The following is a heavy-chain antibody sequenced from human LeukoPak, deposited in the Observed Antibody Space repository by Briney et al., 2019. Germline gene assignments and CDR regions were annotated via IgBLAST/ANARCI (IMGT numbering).Heavy chain of an antibody. D-gene: IGHD3-22*01. CDR2: ISGRGGST. Sequence: PGGSLRLSCAASGFIFRSYAMSWVRQAPGKGLEWVSAISGRGGSTYYADSVKGRFTISRDNSKNTLYLQMNSLRAEDTAVYYCAKEGTDYYDSSELDYWGQGTLVTVSS. CDR3: AKEGTDYYDSSELDY. CDR1: GFIFRSYA. J-gene: IGHJ4*02. V-gene: IGHV3-23*01.